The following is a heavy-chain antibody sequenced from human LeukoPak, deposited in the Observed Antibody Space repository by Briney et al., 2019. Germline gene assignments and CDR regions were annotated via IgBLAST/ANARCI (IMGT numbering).Heavy chain of an antibody. Sequence: PGGSLRLSCAASGFTLSSYAMHWVRQAPGKGLEWVAVISYDASKIYYADSVKGRFTISRDNSKNTLYLQMNSLRAEDTAVYYCARSEYATSSYMDVWGQGTTVTVSS. CDR2: ISYDASKI. V-gene: IGHV3-30*04. J-gene: IGHJ6*03. D-gene: IGHD6-6*01. CDR3: ARSEYATSSYMDV. CDR1: GFTLSSYA.